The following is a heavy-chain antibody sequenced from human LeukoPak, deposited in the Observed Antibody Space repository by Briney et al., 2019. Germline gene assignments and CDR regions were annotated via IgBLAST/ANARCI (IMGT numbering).Heavy chain of an antibody. Sequence: GESLKISCKGSGYSFTSYWIAWVRQMPGRGLEWMGIIYPDDSDTRYSPSFQGQVTITADKSISTAYLQWSSLKASDNAMYYCARQRRSSGWPNDYWGQGTLVTVSS. CDR2: IYPDDSDT. V-gene: IGHV5-51*01. CDR3: ARQRRSSGWPNDY. CDR1: GYSFTSYW. D-gene: IGHD6-19*01. J-gene: IGHJ4*02.